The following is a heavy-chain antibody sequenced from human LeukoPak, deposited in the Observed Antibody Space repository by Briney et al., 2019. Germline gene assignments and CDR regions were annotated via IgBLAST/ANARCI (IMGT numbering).Heavy chain of an antibody. Sequence: SQTLSLTCTVSGGSISSGGYYWSWIRQHPGKGLEWIGYIYYSGSTHYNPSLKSRVTISVDTSKNQFSLKLSSVTAADTAVYYCARSPDCSSTSCSNWFDPWGQGTLVTVSS. D-gene: IGHD2-2*01. CDR3: ARSPDCSSTSCSNWFDP. CDR2: IYYSGST. CDR1: GGSISSGGYY. J-gene: IGHJ5*02. V-gene: IGHV4-31*03.